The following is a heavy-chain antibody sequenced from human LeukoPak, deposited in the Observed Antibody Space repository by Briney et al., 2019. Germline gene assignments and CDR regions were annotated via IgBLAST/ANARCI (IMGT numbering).Heavy chain of an antibody. D-gene: IGHD2-2*01. J-gene: IGHJ5*02. V-gene: IGHV4-61*01. Sequence: SETLSLTCTVSGGSVSSGSYYWSWIRQPPGKGLEWIGYIYYSGSINYNPSLKSRVTISVDTSKNQFSLKLSSVTAADTAVYYCARTLGYCSSTSCYAVELWFDPWGQGTLVTVSS. CDR3: ARTLGYCSSTSCYAVELWFDP. CDR2: IYYSGSI. CDR1: GGSVSSGSYY.